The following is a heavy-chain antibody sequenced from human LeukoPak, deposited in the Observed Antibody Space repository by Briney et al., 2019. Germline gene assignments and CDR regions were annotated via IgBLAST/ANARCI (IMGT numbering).Heavy chain of an antibody. CDR1: GFSFSGST. Sequence: GGSLRLSCEASGFSFSGSTMHWVRQASGKGLEWVGRVRSKANTYATAYAASVKGRFIISRDDSKNTAYLQMNSLKTEDTAVYYCTRPDYDSSGSTFDYWGQGTLVTVSS. J-gene: IGHJ4*02. CDR3: TRPDYDSSGSTFDY. V-gene: IGHV3-73*01. D-gene: IGHD3-22*01. CDR2: VRSKANTYAT.